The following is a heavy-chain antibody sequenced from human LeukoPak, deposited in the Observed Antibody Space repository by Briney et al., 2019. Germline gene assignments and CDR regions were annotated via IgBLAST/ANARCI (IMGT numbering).Heavy chain of an antibody. J-gene: IGHJ4*02. D-gene: IGHD6-6*01. V-gene: IGHV3-7*01. CDR3: ARVEIKYSSSSINY. CDR2: IKQDGSEK. Sequence: GGSLRLSCAASGFTFSSYWMSWVRQAPGKGLEWVANIKQDGSEKYYVDSVKGRFTISRDNAKNSLYLQMNSLRAEDTAVYYCARVEIKYSSSSINYWGQGTLVTVSS. CDR1: GFTFSSYW.